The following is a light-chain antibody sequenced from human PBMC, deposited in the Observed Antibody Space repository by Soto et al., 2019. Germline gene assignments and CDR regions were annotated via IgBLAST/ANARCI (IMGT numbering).Light chain of an antibody. CDR1: QSISSNY. Sequence: EIVLTQSPGTLSLSPGERATLSCRASQSISSNYLAWYQQKPGQAPRLLIYGASSRATGIPDRFSGSGSGTDFTLTISRLEPEDFAVYYCQKYNIAPWTFVQGTQVDIK. V-gene: IGKV3-20*01. CDR3: QKYNIAPWT. CDR2: GAS. J-gene: IGKJ1*01.